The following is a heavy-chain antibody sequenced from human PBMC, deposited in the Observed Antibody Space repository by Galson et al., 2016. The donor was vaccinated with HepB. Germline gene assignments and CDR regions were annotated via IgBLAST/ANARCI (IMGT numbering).Heavy chain of an antibody. V-gene: IGHV4-30-4*01. CDR2: TSESGNT. CDR3: ARDWGRGSGGGMDV. J-gene: IGHJ6*02. CDR1: GGSISSGDYY. D-gene: IGHD1-26*01. Sequence: TLSLTCTVSGGSISSGDYYWSWIRKPPGKGLEWIGYTSESGNTYENPSLRSRLFISVDTSKDQFALKLSSVTVADTAVYYCARDWGRGSGGGMDVWGQGTTVTVSS.